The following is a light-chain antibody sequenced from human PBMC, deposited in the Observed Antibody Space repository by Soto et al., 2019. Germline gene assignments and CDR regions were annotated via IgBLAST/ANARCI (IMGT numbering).Light chain of an antibody. Sequence: QAVVTQPPSTSGTPGQRVSISCSGSSSNIGTNTVNWYQQLPRTPPKLLIYNNNQRPSGVPDRFSGSKSGTSASLAISGLQSEDEADYYCAAWDDSLNGHVVFGGGTKVTVL. CDR2: NNN. CDR1: SSNIGTNT. J-gene: IGLJ2*01. CDR3: AAWDDSLNGHVV. V-gene: IGLV1-44*01.